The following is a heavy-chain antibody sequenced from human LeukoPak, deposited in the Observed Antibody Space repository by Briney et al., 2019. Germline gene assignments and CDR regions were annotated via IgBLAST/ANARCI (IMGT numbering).Heavy chain of an antibody. Sequence: GGSLRLSCAASGFTFSSYGMHWVRQAPGKGLEWVAVIWYDGSNKYYADSVKGRFTISRDNSKNTVSLEMNSLGGEDTAVYYCAKGVVYVDVWGRGTTVTVSS. V-gene: IGHV3-30*02. CDR2: IWYDGSNK. CDR1: GFTFSSYG. J-gene: IGHJ6*03. CDR3: AKGVVYVDV. D-gene: IGHD2-15*01.